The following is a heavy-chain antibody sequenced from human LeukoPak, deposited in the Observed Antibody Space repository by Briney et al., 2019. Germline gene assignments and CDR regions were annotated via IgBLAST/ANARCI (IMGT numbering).Heavy chain of an antibody. J-gene: IGHJ4*02. Sequence: GGSLRLSCAASGFTFSSYWMGWVRQAPGKGLXXXXXXXXXXSEKYYVDSVKGRFTISRDNAKNSLYLQMNSLRAEDTAVYYCARDLTNLDILTGYYSYYFDYWGQGTLVTVSS. CDR3: ARDLTNLDILTGYYSYYFDY. CDR2: XXXXXSEK. V-gene: IGHV3-7*03. D-gene: IGHD3-9*01. CDR1: GFTFSSYW.